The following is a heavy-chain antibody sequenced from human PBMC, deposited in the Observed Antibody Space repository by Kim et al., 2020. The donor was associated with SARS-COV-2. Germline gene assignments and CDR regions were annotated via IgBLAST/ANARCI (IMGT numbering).Heavy chain of an antibody. Sequence: GGSLRLSCAASGLTFIPDWMHWVRQAPGKGLVWVSRINNDGRSTAYADSVKGRFTISRDSAKNALFLEMNSLRAEDSGLYYCTRGTNWFDLWGQGTLVTV. V-gene: IGHV3-74*01. CDR3: TRGTNWFDL. CDR1: GLTFIPDW. CDR2: INNDGRST. J-gene: IGHJ5*02.